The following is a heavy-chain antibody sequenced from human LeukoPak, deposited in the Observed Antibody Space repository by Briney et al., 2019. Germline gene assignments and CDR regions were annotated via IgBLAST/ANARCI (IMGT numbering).Heavy chain of an antibody. CDR3: AKDLGSSGWYIDY. CDR1: GFTFSDYY. CDR2: ISSSGVTI. D-gene: IGHD6-19*01. Sequence: GGSLRLSCAASGFTFSDYYMNWIRQTPGKGLEWVSYISSSGVTIYYADSVKGRFTISRDNSKNTLYLQMNSLRAEDTAVYYCAKDLGSSGWYIDYWGQGTLVTVSS. J-gene: IGHJ4*02. V-gene: IGHV3-11*01.